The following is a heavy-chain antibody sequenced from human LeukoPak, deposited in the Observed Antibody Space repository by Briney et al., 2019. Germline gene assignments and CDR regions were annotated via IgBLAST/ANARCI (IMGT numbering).Heavy chain of an antibody. CDR3: ARDPRKYSSSLVMGY. CDR2: INPNSGGT. CDR1: GYTFTGYN. V-gene: IGHV1-2*02. D-gene: IGHD6-6*01. Sequence: ASVKVSCKASGYTFTGYNMHWVRQAPGQGLEWMGWINPNSGGTNYAQKFQGRVTMTRDTSISTAYMEVSRLRSDDTAVYYCARDPRKYSSSLVMGYWGQGTLVTVSS. J-gene: IGHJ4*02.